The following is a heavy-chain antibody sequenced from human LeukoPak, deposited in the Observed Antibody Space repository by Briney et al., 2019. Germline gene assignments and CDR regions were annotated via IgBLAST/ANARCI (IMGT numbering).Heavy chain of an antibody. CDR1: GFTFSSYS. J-gene: IGHJ4*02. V-gene: IGHV3-23*01. CDR3: AKDGELGFDY. CDR2: ISGSGGRI. D-gene: IGHD3-10*01. Sequence: PGGSLRLSCAASGFTFSSYSMSWVRQAPGKGLEWVSSISGSGGRIDYADSVKGRFTISRDNSKNTLSLQMNSLTAEDTAVYYCAKDGELGFDYWGQGTLVTVSS.